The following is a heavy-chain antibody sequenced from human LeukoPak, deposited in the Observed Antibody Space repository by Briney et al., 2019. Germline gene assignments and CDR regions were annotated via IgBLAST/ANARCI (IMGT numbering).Heavy chain of an antibody. J-gene: IGHJ4*02. CDR2: IYYSGST. CDR1: GGSISSYY. V-gene: IGHV4-59*01. D-gene: IGHD3-10*01. CDR3: ARDRDHFDY. Sequence: TSETLSLPCTVSGGSISSYYWSWIRQPPGKGLEWIGYIYYSGSTNYNPSLKSRVTISVDTSKNQFSLKLSSVTAADTAVYYCARDRDHFDYWGQGTLVTVSS.